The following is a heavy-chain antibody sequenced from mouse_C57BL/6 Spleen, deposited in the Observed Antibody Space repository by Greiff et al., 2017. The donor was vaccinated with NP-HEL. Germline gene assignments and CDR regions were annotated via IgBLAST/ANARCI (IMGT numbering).Heavy chain of an antibody. CDR3: ASSSGYRGFDY. D-gene: IGHD3-2*02. Sequence: DVQLQESGPGLVKPSQSLSLTCSVTGYSITSGYYWNWIRQFPGNKLECMGYISYDGSNNYNPSLKNRISITRDTSKNEFFLKLSSVTTEDTATYYCASSSGYRGFDYWGQGTTLTVSS. CDR2: ISYDGSN. V-gene: IGHV3-6*01. J-gene: IGHJ2*01. CDR1: GYSITSGYY.